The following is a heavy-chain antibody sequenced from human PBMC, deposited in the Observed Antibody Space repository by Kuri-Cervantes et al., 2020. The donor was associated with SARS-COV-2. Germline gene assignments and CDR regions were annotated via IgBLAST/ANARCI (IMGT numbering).Heavy chain of an antibody. CDR1: GYTFTGYY. CDR2: IIPIFAKA. D-gene: IGHD3-22*01. Sequence: SVKVSCKASGYTFTGYYMHWVRQAPGQGLEWMGGIIPIFAKANYAQKFQGRVTITADRSTSTAYMELSSLRSEDTAVYYCARGPGLSDSRGYYYFYWGQGTLVTVSS. CDR3: ARGPGLSDSRGYYYFY. V-gene: IGHV1-69*13. J-gene: IGHJ4*02.